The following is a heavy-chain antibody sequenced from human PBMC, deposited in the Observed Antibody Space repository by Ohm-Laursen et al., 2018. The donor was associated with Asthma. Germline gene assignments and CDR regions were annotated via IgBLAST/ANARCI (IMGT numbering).Heavy chain of an antibody. CDR3: ARGVGYHLF. Sequence: SDTLSLTCTVSGDSIKSGIYYWSWIRQPPGKGLEWIAYIYFTGSTYYNPSLKSRVTISVDTSKNQFSLKLSSVTAADMAEYYCARGVGYHLFWGQGTLVTVSS. D-gene: IGHD3-22*01. J-gene: IGHJ4*02. CDR2: IYFTGST. CDR1: GDSIKSGIYY. V-gene: IGHV4-61*01.